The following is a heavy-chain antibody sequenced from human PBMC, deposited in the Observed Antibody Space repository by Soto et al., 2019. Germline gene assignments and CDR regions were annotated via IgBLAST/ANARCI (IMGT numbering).Heavy chain of an antibody. CDR3: ARTEGLEPGGGNWFDP. CDR1: GYTFTSYG. J-gene: IGHJ5*02. V-gene: IGHV1-18*01. D-gene: IGHD1-1*01. CDR2: ISAYNGNT. Sequence: GASVKVSCKASGYTFTSYGISWVRQAPGQGLEWMGWISAYNGNTNYAQKLQGRVTMTTDTSTSTAYMELRSLRSDDTAVYYCARTEGLEPGGGNWFDPWAREPWSPSPQ.